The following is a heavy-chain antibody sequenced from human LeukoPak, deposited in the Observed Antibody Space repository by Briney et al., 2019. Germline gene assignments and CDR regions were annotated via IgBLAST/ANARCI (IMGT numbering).Heavy chain of an antibody. CDR2: ISTSGVST. CDR1: GCTFSSYA. Sequence: GGSLRLSCAASGCTFSSYAMTWVRQAPGKGLEWVSSISTSGVSTNYAVSVKGRFTISRDNSKTMVYLQMNSLRAEDTAVYYCAKNTSGTYLDYWGQGILVTVSS. V-gene: IGHV3-23*01. D-gene: IGHD1-26*01. CDR3: AKNTSGTYLDY. J-gene: IGHJ4*02.